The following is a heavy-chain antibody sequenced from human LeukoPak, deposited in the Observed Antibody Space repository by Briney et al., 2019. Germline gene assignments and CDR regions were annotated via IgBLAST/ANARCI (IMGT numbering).Heavy chain of an antibody. CDR1: GGSISSSNW. D-gene: IGHD6-13*01. J-gene: IGHJ3*02. V-gene: IGHV4-4*02. CDR2: IYHSGST. Sequence: PSGTLSLTCAVSGGSISSSNWWSWVRQPPGKGLEWIGEIYHSGSTNYNPSLKSRVTISVDKSKNQFSLKLSSVTAADTAVYYCARDKLYPGVAAAPVGGDAFDIWGQGTMVTVSS. CDR3: ARDKLYPGVAAAPVGGDAFDI.